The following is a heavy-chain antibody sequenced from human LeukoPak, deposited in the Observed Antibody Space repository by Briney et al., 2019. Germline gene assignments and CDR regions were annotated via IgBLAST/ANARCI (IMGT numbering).Heavy chain of an antibody. Sequence: GGSLRLSCAASGSTFSSYAMSWVRQAPGKGLEWVSGVSGSGGSTYYADSVKGRFTISRDNSKNTVSLQMNNLRAEDTAVYFCARHDSFIPYWGQGTLVTVTS. D-gene: IGHD3-16*02. CDR3: ARHDSFIPY. CDR1: GSTFSSYA. J-gene: IGHJ4*02. V-gene: IGHV3-23*01. CDR2: VSGSGGST.